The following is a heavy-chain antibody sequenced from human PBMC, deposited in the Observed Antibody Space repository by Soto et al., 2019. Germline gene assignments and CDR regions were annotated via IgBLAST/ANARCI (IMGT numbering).Heavy chain of an antibody. CDR2: ISYDGSNK. Sequence: GGSLRLSCAASGFTFRNLGMHWVRQAPGKGLEWVAVISYDGSNKFYADSVKGRFTISRDNSKNTLYLQVNSLRAEDTAMYYCAKDYGSGWTMGDFWGQGTLVTVSS. CDR1: GFTFRNLG. CDR3: AKDYGSGWTMGDF. D-gene: IGHD6-19*01. J-gene: IGHJ4*02. V-gene: IGHV3-30*18.